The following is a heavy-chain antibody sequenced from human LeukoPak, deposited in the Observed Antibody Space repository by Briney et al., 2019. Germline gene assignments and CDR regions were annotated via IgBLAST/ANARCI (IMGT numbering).Heavy chain of an antibody. CDR1: GFVFSIYT. CDR3: VKDFGRIRGTPDS. Sequence: PGGSLRLSCSASGFVFSIYTMYWVRQAPGKGPEYVSTISGSGNGVSIYYADSVKGRFTISRDDSKSILCLQMNGLRSEDTAVYYCVKDFGRIRGTPDSWGQGTLVTVSS. D-gene: IGHD1-26*01. CDR2: ISGSGNGVSI. V-gene: IGHV3-64D*06. J-gene: IGHJ4*02.